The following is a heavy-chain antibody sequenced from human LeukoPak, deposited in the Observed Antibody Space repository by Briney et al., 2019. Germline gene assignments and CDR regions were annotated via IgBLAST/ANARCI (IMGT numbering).Heavy chain of an antibody. CDR3: AHRVSSGFDY. V-gene: IGHV2-5*01. J-gene: IGHJ4*02. D-gene: IGHD6-25*01. CDR2: ISGNDDK. CDR1: GFSLTTGGVA. Sequence: SGPTLVNPTQTLTLTCTFSGFSLTTGGVAVGWIRQPPGKALEWLALISGNDDKRYSPSLKSRLTISKDNSKNQVVLTMTNMDPVDTATYYCAHRVSSGFDYWGQGTLVTVSS.